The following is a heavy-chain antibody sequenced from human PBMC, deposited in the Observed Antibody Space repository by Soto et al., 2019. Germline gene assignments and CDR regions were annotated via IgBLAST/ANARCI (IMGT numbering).Heavy chain of an antibody. D-gene: IGHD1-1*01. CDR3: ARHGNRAPFDY. J-gene: IGHJ4*02. V-gene: IGHV1-69*13. Sequence: SVKVPCKASGGTFSSYAISWVRQAPGQGLERMGGIIPIFGTANYAQKFQGRVTITADESTSTAYMELSSLRSEDTAVYYCARHGNRAPFDYWGQGTLVTVSS. CDR1: GGTFSSYA. CDR2: IIPIFGTA.